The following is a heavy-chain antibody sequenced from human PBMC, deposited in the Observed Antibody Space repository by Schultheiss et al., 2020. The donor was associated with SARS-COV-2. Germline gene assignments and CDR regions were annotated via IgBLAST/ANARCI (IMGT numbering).Heavy chain of an antibody. Sequence: SETLSLTCTVSRGSISSGTYYLSWIRHHPGKGLEWIGDIHYSGNTYYNPSLKSRLTISVDTSKNQFSLKLRAVTAADTAVDYCARHGMAVAAHRGGLGMDVWGQGTTVTVSS. V-gene: IGHV4-31*03. D-gene: IGHD6-19*01. CDR2: IHYSGNT. CDR3: ARHGMAVAAHRGGLGMDV. J-gene: IGHJ6*02. CDR1: RGSISSGTYY.